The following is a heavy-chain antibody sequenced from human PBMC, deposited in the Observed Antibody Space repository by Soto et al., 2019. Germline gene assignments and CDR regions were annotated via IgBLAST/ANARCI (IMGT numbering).Heavy chain of an antibody. V-gene: IGHV1-2*02. CDR2: INPNSGGT. CDR3: ARSPLGGYLGDYYYGMDV. J-gene: IGHJ6*02. CDR1: GYTFTGYY. Sequence: QVQLVQSGAEVKKPGASVKVSCKASGYTFTGYYMHWVRQAPGQGLERMGWINPNSGGTNYAQKFQGRVTMTREPSISTAYMELSRLGSDDTAVYYRARSPLGGYLGDYYYGMDVWGQGTTVTVSS. D-gene: IGHD5-12*01.